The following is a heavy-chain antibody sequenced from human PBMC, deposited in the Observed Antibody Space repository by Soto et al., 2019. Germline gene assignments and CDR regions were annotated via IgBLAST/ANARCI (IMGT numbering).Heavy chain of an antibody. J-gene: IGHJ6*02. Sequence: GESLKISCKGSGYSFSKYYIGWGRQMSGKDLEWMGIIYPDDSDTRYSPSFQGQVTISADKSISTAYLQWSSLKTSDTAMYYCVRMGFSGGGYLSYFYYGMDVWGQGTTVTVSS. CDR2: IYPDDSDT. CDR1: GYSFSKYY. V-gene: IGHV5-51*01. D-gene: IGHD2-15*01. CDR3: VRMGFSGGGYLSYFYYGMDV.